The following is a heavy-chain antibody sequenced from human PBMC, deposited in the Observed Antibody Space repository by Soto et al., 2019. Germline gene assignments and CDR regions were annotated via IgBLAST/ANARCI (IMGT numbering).Heavy chain of an antibody. Sequence: GGSLRLSCAASGFTFSSYSMNWVRQAPGKGLEWVSSISSSSSYIYYADSVKGRFTISRDNAKNSLYLQMNSLRAEDTAVYYCARGYCSSTSCSFEYDYGDYVASYYFDYWGQGTLVTVSS. CDR1: GFTFSSYS. CDR3: ARGYCSSTSCSFEYDYGDYVASYYFDY. J-gene: IGHJ4*02. V-gene: IGHV3-21*01. CDR2: ISSSSSYI. D-gene: IGHD2-2*01.